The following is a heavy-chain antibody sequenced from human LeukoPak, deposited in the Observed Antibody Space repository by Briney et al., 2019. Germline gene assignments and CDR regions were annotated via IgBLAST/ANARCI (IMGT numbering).Heavy chain of an antibody. CDR1: GFTFSSHW. D-gene: IGHD4/OR15-4a*01. J-gene: IGHJ3*02. CDR3: ARDPHYGVFDI. V-gene: IGHV3-7*01. Sequence: GGSLRLSCAASGFTFSSHWMCWVRQAPGKGLEWVAEINPDGSQKFYVDSVKGRFIISRDNAKNSLYLQMDSLRAEDTAVYYCARDPHYGVFDIWGLGTMVTVSS. CDR2: INPDGSQK.